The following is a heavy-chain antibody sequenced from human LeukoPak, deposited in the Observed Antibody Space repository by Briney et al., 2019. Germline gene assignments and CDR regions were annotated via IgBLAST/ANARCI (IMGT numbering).Heavy chain of an antibody. CDR2: IYYSGST. Sequence: SETLSLTCTVSGGSISSSSYYWGWIRQPPGKGLEWIGSIYYSGSTYYNPSLKSRVTISVDTSKNQFSLKLSSVTAADMAVYYCARRNYDFWSGYSYYFDYWGQGTLVTVSS. J-gene: IGHJ4*02. V-gene: IGHV4-39*01. CDR1: GGSISSSSYY. D-gene: IGHD3-3*01. CDR3: ARRNYDFWSGYSYYFDY.